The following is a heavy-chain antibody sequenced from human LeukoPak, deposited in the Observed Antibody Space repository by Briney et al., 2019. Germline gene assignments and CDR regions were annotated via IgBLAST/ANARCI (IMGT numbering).Heavy chain of an antibody. D-gene: IGHD1-26*01. V-gene: IGHV4-4*02. CDR2: MYFSGTT. J-gene: IGHJ4*02. CDR3: AGLVGRYSSGLYYYYFDY. Sequence: NPSETLSLTCTVSGDSINSLDLWSWVRQPPGKGLEWLGEMYFSGTTHSNPSVKSRVTISIDKSKNQFFLNLSSVTAADTAVYYCAGLVGRYSSGLYYYYFDYWGQGTLVTVSS. CDR1: GDSINSLDL.